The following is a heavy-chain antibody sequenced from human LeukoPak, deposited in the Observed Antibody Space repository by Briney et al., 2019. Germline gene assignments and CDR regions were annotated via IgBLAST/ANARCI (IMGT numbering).Heavy chain of an antibody. CDR2: IGSAGDT. Sequence: GGSLRLSCAASGFTFSSYDMHWVRQATGKGLEWVSAIGSAGDTYYPGSVKGRFTISRENAKNSLYLQMNSLRAGDTAVYYCARGALVATSDGASDIWGQGTMVTVSS. CDR1: GFTFSSYD. D-gene: IGHD5-12*01. CDR3: ARGALVATSDGASDI. J-gene: IGHJ3*02. V-gene: IGHV3-13*01.